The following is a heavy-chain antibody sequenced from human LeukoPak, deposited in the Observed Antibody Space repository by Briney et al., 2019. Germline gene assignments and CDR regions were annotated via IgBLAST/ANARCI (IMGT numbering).Heavy chain of an antibody. CDR3: ARVGRYYYDSSGYYRKGWFDP. V-gene: IGHV4-59*01. CDR2: IYYSGGT. CDR1: GGSISGYY. Sequence: SETLSLTCTVSGGSISGYYWSWIRQPPGKGLEWIGYIYYSGGTNYNPSLKSRVTISVDTSKNQFSLKLSSVTAADTAVYYCARVGRYYYDSSGYYRKGWFDPWGQGTLVTVSS. D-gene: IGHD3-22*01. J-gene: IGHJ5*02.